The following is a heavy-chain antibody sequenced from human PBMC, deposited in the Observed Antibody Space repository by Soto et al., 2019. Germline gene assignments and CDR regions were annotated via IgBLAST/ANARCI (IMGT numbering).Heavy chain of an antibody. V-gene: IGHV1-3*01. CDR2: INAGNGNT. CDR1: GYTFTSYA. Sequence: QVQLVQSGAEVKKPGASVKVSCKASGYTFTSYAMHWVRQAPGQRLEWMGWINAGNGNTKYSQKFQGRVTITRDTSARNAYMELSRLRSEETAVYYCARDLFDGFDIWGQGTMVTVSS. D-gene: IGHD2-21*01. J-gene: IGHJ3*02. CDR3: ARDLFDGFDI.